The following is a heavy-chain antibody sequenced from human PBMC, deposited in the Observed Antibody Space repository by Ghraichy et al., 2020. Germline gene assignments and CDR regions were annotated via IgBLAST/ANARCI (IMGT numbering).Heavy chain of an antibody. Sequence: GESLNISCAASGFTFSSYAMSWVRQAPGKGLEWVSAISGSGGSTYYADSVKGRFTISRDNSKNTLYLQMNSLRAEDTAVYYCATEAYSGYDRNFDYWGQGTLVTVSS. V-gene: IGHV3-23*01. CDR2: ISGSGGST. CDR1: GFTFSSYA. D-gene: IGHD5-12*01. J-gene: IGHJ4*02. CDR3: ATEAYSGYDRNFDY.